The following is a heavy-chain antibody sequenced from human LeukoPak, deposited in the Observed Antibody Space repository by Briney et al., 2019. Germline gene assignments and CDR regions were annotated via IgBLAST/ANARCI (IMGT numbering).Heavy chain of an antibody. D-gene: IGHD1-1*01. Sequence: QPGRSLRLSCAASGFTFSSYAMHWVRQAPGKGLEWVAVISYDGSNKYYADSVKGRFTISRDNSKNTLYLQMNSLRAEDTAVYYCARVNDNSDAFDIWGQGTMVTVSS. CDR2: ISYDGSNK. CDR3: ARVNDNSDAFDI. V-gene: IGHV3-30-3*01. J-gene: IGHJ3*02. CDR1: GFTFSSYA.